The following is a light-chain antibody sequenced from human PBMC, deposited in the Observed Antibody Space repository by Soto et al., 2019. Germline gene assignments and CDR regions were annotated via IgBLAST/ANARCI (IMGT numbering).Light chain of an antibody. Sequence: QSVLTQPPSASATPGQRVTISCSGSSSNIGSKTVNWYQQLPGTAPKLLIYSNNQRPSGVPDRLSGSKSGTSASLAISGLQSEDEADYYCAAWDDSLNDYVFGIGTKLTVL. CDR1: SSNIGSKT. V-gene: IGLV1-44*01. CDR2: SNN. J-gene: IGLJ1*01. CDR3: AAWDDSLNDYV.